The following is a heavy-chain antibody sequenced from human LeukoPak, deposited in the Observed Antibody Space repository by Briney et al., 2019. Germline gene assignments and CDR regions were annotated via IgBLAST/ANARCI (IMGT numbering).Heavy chain of an antibody. V-gene: IGHV3-33*01. CDR1: GFTFNKYV. D-gene: IGHD3-10*01. J-gene: IGHJ4*02. Sequence: GGSLRLSCAASGFTFNKYVMHWVRQAPGKGLEWVAVIWYDGSNKYYADSVEGRFTISRDNSKNTLYLQMNSLRGEDTAVYYCARDSELKRTAISLVRGVRTRWGGQLTDWGQGILVTVSS. CDR2: IWYDGSNK. CDR3: ARDSELKRTAISLVRGVRTRWGGQLTD.